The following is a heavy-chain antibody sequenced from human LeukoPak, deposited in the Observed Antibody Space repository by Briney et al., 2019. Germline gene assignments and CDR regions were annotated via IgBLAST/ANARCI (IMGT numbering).Heavy chain of an antibody. V-gene: IGHV3-23*01. J-gene: IGHJ4*02. CDR1: GFTFSSYA. D-gene: IGHD3-16*02. CDR3: AKYRAPSGTLDY. Sequence: GGSLRLSCAASGFTFSSYAMSWVRQAPGKGLEWVSAISGSGGSTYYADSVKGRFTISRDNSKNTLYLQMNSLRAEDTALYYCAKYRAPSGTLDYWGQGTLVTVSS. CDR2: ISGSGGST.